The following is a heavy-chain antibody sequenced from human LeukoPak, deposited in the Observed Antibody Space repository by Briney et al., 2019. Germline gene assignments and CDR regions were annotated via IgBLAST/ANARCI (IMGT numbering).Heavy chain of an antibody. CDR1: GYTFTGYY. Sequence: SCKASGYTFTGYYMHWVRQAPGKGLEWVAFIRYDGSDKYYLDSVKGRFTISRDNSKNTLYLQMNSLRAEDSAVYYCVKDYRSGSYMGHFDYRGQGTLVTVSS. V-gene: IGHV3-30*02. CDR3: VKDYRSGSYMGHFDY. D-gene: IGHD6-19*01. J-gene: IGHJ4*02. CDR2: IRYDGSDK.